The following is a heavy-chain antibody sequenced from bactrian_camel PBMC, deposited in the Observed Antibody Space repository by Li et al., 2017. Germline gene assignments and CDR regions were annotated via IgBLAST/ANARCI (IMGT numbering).Heavy chain of an antibody. CDR1: GYTYNRNC. D-gene: IGHD6*01. V-gene: IGHV3S40*01. CDR2: IATGSGNT. J-gene: IGHJ7*01. Sequence: DVQLVESGGGSVQAGGSLRLSCAASGYTYNRNCMAWFRQAPGKEREGVARIATGSGNTYYADSVKGRFTISQDNAKNTVYLQMNSLKPEDTAMYYCVADCGTWYVAMANGMDYWGKGTQVTVS.